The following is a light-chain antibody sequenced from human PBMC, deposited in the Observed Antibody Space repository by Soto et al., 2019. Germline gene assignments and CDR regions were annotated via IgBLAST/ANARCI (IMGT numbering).Light chain of an antibody. CDR1: QNVAHF. CDR2: ATS. J-gene: IGKJ5*01. CDR3: QQNYSPPPIT. V-gene: IGKV1-39*01. Sequence: DIQITHSPSSRSASVGYRVTITCRASQNVAHFLNWYQQKPGKAPKLLIYATSSLHSGVPSRFSGSGFGTDFTLTISSLQTEDFATYYCQQNYSPPPITFGQGTRLEI.